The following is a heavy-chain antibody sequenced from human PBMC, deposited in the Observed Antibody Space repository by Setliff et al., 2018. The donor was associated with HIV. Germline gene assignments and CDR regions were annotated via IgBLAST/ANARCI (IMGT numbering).Heavy chain of an antibody. D-gene: IGHD3-10*02. CDR3: ARSGSYVGPIQH. V-gene: IGHV4-4*07. CDR2: IYTSGST. Sequence: PSETLSLTCTVSGGSISSYYGSWIRQPAGKGLEWIGRIYTSGSTNYNPSLKSRVTMSVDTSKNQFSLKLTSVTAADTVVYYCARSGSYVGPIQHWGQGTLVTVSS. CDR1: GGSISSYY. J-gene: IGHJ1*01.